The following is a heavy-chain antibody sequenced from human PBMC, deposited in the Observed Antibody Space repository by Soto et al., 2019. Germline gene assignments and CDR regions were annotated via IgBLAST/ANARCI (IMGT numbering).Heavy chain of an antibody. Sequence: SETLSLTCTVSGGSISSYYWSWIRQPPGKGLEWIGYIYYSGSTNYNPSLKSRVTISVDTSKNQFSLKLSSVTAADTAVYYCARAGPQWLVPYYYYYGMDVWGQGTTVTVS. CDR1: GGSISSYY. V-gene: IGHV4-59*01. CDR2: IYYSGST. D-gene: IGHD6-19*01. CDR3: ARAGPQWLVPYYYYYGMDV. J-gene: IGHJ6*02.